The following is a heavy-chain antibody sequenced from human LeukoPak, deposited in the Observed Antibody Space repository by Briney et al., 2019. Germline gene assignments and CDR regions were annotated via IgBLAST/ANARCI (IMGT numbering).Heavy chain of an antibody. CDR3: ARALLSSYCYYYYGMDV. CDR1: GYTFTSYG. CDR2: MNPNSGNT. J-gene: IGHJ6*02. Sequence: ASVKVSCKASGYTFTSYGTSWVRQAPGQGLEWMGWMNPNSGNTGYAQKFQGRVTMTRNTSISTAYMELSSLRSEDTAVYYCARALLSSYCYYYYGMDVWGQGTTVTVSS. D-gene: IGHD2-2*01. V-gene: IGHV1-8*02.